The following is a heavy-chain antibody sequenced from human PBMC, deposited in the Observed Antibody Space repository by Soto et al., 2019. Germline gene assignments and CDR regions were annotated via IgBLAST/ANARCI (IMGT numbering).Heavy chain of an antibody. Sequence: GSLRLSCAASGFTFNSYAMNWVRQAPGKGLEWVSAISGSGGSTYYADSVKGRFTISRDNSKNTLYLQMNSLRAEDTAVYYCAISTVRYFDWLSAPFDYWGQGTLVTVSS. CDR1: GFTFNSYA. CDR2: ISGSGGST. CDR3: AISTVRYFDWLSAPFDY. J-gene: IGHJ4*02. V-gene: IGHV3-23*01. D-gene: IGHD3-9*01.